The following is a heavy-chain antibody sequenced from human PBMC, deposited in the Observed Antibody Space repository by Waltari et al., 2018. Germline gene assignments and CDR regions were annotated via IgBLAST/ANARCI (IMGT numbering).Heavy chain of an antibody. Sequence: QLQLQESGPGLVKPSETLSLTCTVSGGSISSSSYYWGWLRQPPGTGLEWIGGIYYSGGTYYNPSLKSRVTISVDTSKNQFSLKLSSVTAADTAVYYCARCGVVLLHDAFDIWGQGTMVTVSS. V-gene: IGHV4-39*01. CDR1: GGSISSSSYY. D-gene: IGHD3-3*01. J-gene: IGHJ3*02. CDR2: IYYSGGT. CDR3: ARCGVVLLHDAFDI.